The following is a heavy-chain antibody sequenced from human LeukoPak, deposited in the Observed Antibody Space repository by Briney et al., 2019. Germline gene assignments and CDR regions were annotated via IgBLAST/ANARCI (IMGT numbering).Heavy chain of an antibody. D-gene: IGHD4-17*01. CDR1: GGSISSSSYY. CDR3: ARFTVTTGFYFDY. V-gene: IGHV4-39*07. Sequence: SETLSLTCTVSGGSISSSSYYWGWIRQPPGKGLECIGSIYYSGSTYYNPSLKSRVTISVDTSKNQFSLKLSSVTAADTAVYYCARFTVTTGFYFDYWGQGTLVTVSS. CDR2: IYYSGST. J-gene: IGHJ4*02.